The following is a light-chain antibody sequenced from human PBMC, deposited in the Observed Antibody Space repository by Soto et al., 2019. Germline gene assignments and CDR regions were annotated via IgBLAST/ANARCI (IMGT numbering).Light chain of an antibody. CDR2: GNS. CDR3: QYCDSSLSGSGVV. CDR1: SSNIGAGYD. V-gene: IGLV1-40*01. Sequence: QSVLTQPPSVSGAPGQRVTISCTGSSSNIGAGYDVHWYQQLPGPAPKLLIYGNSNRPSGVPDRFSGSKSGTSASLAITGLQAEDEADYYGQYCDSSLSGSGVVFGGGTKLTVL. J-gene: IGLJ2*01.